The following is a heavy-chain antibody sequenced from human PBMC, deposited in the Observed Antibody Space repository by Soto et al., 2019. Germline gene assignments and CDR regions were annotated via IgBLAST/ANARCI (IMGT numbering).Heavy chain of an antibody. CDR1: GYTFTSYG. D-gene: IGHD6-19*01. CDR2: ISAYNGNT. J-gene: IGHJ6*02. V-gene: IGHV1-18*01. CDR3: ARDVPHRQWLVIDYYYYGMDV. Sequence: GASVKVSCKASGYTFTSYGISWVRQAPGQGLEWMGWISAYNGNTNYAQKLQGRVTMTTDTSTSTAYMELRSLRSDDTAVYYCARDVPHRQWLVIDYYYYGMDVSGQGTTVTVSS.